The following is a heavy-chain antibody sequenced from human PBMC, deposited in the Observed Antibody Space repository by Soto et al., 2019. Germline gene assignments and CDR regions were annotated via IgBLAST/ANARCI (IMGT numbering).Heavy chain of an antibody. V-gene: IGHV3-30*03. CDR3: ARDRYSSGLRCRDYYYGMDV. Sequence: QVQLVESGGGVVQPGRSLRLSCAASGFNFSSYGMHWVRQAPGKWLEWVAVISYDGSNKYDADSVKGRFTISRDNSKNMLYLQMNGLRAEDTAVYYCARDRYSSGLRCRDYYYGMDVWGQGTTVTVSS. CDR2: ISYDGSNK. D-gene: IGHD6-19*01. J-gene: IGHJ6*02. CDR1: GFNFSSYG.